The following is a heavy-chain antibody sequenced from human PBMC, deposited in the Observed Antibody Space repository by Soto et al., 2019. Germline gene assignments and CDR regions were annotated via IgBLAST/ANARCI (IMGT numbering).Heavy chain of an antibody. V-gene: IGHV1-69*01. CDR1: GGTFSSYA. J-gene: IGHJ1*01. CDR3: PRGCNDFPH. Sequence: QVQLVQSGAEVKKPGSSVKDSCKASGGTFSSYAISWVRQAPGQGLECMGGIIPVFGTANYAQKFQGRVTINADESTSTVYMELSSLRSEDPAVYYCPRGCNDFPHWGQGTLVTVSS. CDR2: IIPVFGTA.